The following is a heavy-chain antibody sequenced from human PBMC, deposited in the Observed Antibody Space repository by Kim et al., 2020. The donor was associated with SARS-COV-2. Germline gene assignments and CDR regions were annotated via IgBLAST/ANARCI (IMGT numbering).Heavy chain of an antibody. D-gene: IGHD3-10*01. CDR3: ARDPLGSGSYYNADDAFDI. V-gene: IGHV1-2*02. Sequence: ASVKVSCKASGYTFTGYYMHWVRQAPGQGLEWMGWINPNSGGTNYAQKFQGRVTMTRDTSISTAYMELSRLRSDDTAVYYCARDPLGSGSYYNADDAFDIWGQGTMVTVSS. CDR1: GYTFTGYY. CDR2: INPNSGGT. J-gene: IGHJ3*02.